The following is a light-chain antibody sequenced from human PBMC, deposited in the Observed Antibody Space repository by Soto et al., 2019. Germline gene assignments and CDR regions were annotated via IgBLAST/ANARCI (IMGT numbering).Light chain of an antibody. CDR2: GSS. CDR1: QSVSNNY. CDR3: QQYGSSPPYT. Sequence: EVVLTQSPGTLSLSPGERATLSCRASQSVSNNYFAWYQQKPGQAPRLLIFGSSDRATGIPDRFSGSGSGTEFTLTISRLELEDFAAYYCQQYGSSPPYTFGQGTKLEIK. J-gene: IGKJ2*01. V-gene: IGKV3-20*01.